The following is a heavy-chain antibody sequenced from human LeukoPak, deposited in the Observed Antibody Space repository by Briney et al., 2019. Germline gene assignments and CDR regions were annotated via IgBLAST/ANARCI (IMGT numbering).Heavy chain of an antibody. J-gene: IGHJ4*02. CDR1: GFXFSSSA. V-gene: IGHV3-23*01. CDR2: ISGSGDYT. CDR3: AKGGRDSGWDY. D-gene: IGHD6-19*01. Sequence: PGGSLRHSCAASGFXFSSSAISWVRQAPGMGLEWVSGISGSGDYTFYADSVKGRFTISRDNSKNTLYLQMNTLRAEDTAVYYCAKGGRDSGWDYWGQGTLVTVSS.